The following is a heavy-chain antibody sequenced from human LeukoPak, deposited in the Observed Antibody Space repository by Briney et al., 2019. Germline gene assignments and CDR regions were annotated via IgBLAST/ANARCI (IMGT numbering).Heavy chain of an antibody. V-gene: IGHV3-33*01. CDR1: GFTFSTYG. CDR3: ARSIVVVVAATLGYYYYGMDV. Sequence: GGSLRLSCTTSGFTFSTYGMHWVRQAPGKGLEWVAVIWYDGTNRYYADSVKGRFTISRENSKNTLYLQMNSMRAEDTAVYYCARSIVVVVAATLGYYYYGMDVWGQGTTVTVSS. CDR2: IWYDGTNR. J-gene: IGHJ6*02. D-gene: IGHD2-15*01.